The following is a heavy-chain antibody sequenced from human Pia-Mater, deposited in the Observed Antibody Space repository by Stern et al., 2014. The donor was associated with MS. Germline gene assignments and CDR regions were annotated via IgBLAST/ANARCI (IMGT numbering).Heavy chain of an antibody. CDR1: GFTFSSFG. D-gene: IGHD3-3*01. Sequence: VQLVESGGGVVQPGRSLTLSCAASGFTFSSFGMHWVRQAPGKGLEWVAVVWYDGSKTFYVDSVKGRFIISRDNPNNTVYLQMNSLRVDDTAVYYCARGGRFFSIDYWGQGTLVTVSS. CDR3: ARGGRFFSIDY. J-gene: IGHJ4*02. CDR2: VWYDGSKT. V-gene: IGHV3-33*01.